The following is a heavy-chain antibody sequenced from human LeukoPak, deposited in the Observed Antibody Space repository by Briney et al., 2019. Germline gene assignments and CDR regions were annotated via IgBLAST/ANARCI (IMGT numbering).Heavy chain of an antibody. D-gene: IGHD3-22*01. CDR2: IIPIFGTA. Sequence: SVKVSCKASGGTFSSHAISWVRQAPGQGLEWMGGIIPIFGTANYAQKFQGRVTITADESTSTAYMELSSLRSEDTAVYYCARYYYDSSGYYLFDYWGQGTLVTVSS. CDR1: GGTFSSHA. CDR3: ARYYYDSSGYYLFDY. J-gene: IGHJ4*02. V-gene: IGHV1-69*13.